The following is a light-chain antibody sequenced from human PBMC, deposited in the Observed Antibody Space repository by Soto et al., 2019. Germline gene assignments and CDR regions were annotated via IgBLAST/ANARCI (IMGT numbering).Light chain of an antibody. CDR3: AAWDDSLMGV. V-gene: IGLV1-44*01. CDR1: SSNIGSNT. J-gene: IGLJ2*01. CDR2: SNN. Sequence: QSVLTQPPSASGTPGQRVTISCSGSSSNIGSNTVNWYQQLPGTAPKLLIYSNNQRPSGVPDRFSGSKSGTSASLAISGLQSEDEADYYCAAWDDSLMGVFGGATKVTVL.